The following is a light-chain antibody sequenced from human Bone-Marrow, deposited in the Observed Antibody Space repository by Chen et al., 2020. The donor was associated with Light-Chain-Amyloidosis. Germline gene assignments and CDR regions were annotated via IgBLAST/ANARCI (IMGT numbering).Light chain of an antibody. CDR3: QQRYSTLYT. CDR1: QSISSY. Sequence: DIQMTQSPSSLSASVGDRVTITCRASQSISSYLNWYQQKPGKAPKLLIYAASSLQSGVPSRFSGSGSGTDFTRTISSLQPEDFATYYCQQRYSTLYTFGQGTKLELK. V-gene: IGKV1-39*01. CDR2: AAS. J-gene: IGKJ2*01.